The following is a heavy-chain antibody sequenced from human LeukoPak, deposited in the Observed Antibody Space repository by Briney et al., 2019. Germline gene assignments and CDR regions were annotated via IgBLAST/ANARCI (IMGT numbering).Heavy chain of an antibody. CDR2: ISYDGSNK. V-gene: IGHV3-30*18. CDR3: AKDFPSPY. CDR1: GFTFRSYG. Sequence: GGSLRLSRAASGFTFRSYGMHWVRQAPGKGLEWVAVISYDGSNKYYADSVKGRFTISRDNSKNTLFLQVNSLRVEDTAVYYCAKDFPSPYWGQGTLVTVSS. D-gene: IGHD3-16*01. J-gene: IGHJ4*02.